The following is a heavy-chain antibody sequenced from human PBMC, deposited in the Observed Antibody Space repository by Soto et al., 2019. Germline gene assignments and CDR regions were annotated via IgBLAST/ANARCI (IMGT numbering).Heavy chain of an antibody. Sequence: QVQLVQSGDEMKKPGSSMKVSCKASGGTFSSDGINWVRQAPGQGLEWMGGIIPIFGTPNYAQKFRGRITITADGSLSNAYMELSGLRSDDTAVYFCSRQHCSGGSCYSGRYYFDYWGQGTLVTVSS. CDR1: GGTFSSDG. D-gene: IGHD2-15*01. V-gene: IGHV1-69*01. J-gene: IGHJ4*02. CDR3: SRQHCSGGSCYSGRYYFDY. CDR2: IIPIFGTP.